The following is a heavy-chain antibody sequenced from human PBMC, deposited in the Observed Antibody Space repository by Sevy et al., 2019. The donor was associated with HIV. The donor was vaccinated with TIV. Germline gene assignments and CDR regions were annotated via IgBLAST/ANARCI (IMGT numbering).Heavy chain of an antibody. D-gene: IGHD3-22*01. V-gene: IGHV1-8*01. CDR3: ARSGDSSGLKTYFDY. Sequence: ASVKVSCKASGYIFTSYDINWVRQATGQGLEWMGWMNPNTDNTGYAQKFQGRVTMTRNTSISTAYMELSSLRSADTAVYYCARSGDSSGLKTYFDYWGQGTLVTVSS. CDR1: GYIFTSYD. J-gene: IGHJ4*02. CDR2: MNPNTDNT.